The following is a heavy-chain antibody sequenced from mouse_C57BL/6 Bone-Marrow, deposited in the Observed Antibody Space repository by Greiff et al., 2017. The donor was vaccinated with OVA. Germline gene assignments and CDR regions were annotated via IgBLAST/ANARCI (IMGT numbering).Heavy chain of an antibody. CDR1: GFSLTSYG. J-gene: IGHJ4*01. V-gene: IGHV2-5*01. Sequence: VKLMESGPGLVQPSQSLSITCTVSGFSLTSYGVHWVRQSPGKGLEWLGVIWRGGSTDSNAAFMSRLSITTDNSKSQVFFKMNSLQADDTAIYYCAKKGYDYYAMDYWGQGTSVTVSS. D-gene: IGHD3-1*01. CDR2: IWRGGST. CDR3: AKKGYDYYAMDY.